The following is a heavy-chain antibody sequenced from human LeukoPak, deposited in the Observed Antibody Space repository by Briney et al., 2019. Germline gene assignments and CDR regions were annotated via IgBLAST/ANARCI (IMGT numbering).Heavy chain of an antibody. CDR1: GGSIGSGSYY. CDR3: ARVEYGDYGWFDS. J-gene: IGHJ5*01. CDR2: IYSSGST. D-gene: IGHD4-17*01. V-gene: IGHV4-61*02. Sequence: SETLSLTCTVSGGSIGSGSYYWSWIRQPAGKGLEWIGRIYSSGSTNYNPSLKSRVIMSVDTSKNQFSLRVTSVTAADTAVYYCARVEYGDYGWFDSWGQGILVIVSS.